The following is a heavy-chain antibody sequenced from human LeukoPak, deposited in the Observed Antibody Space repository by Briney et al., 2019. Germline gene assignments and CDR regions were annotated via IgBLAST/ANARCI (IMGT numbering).Heavy chain of an antibody. Sequence: SETLSLTCAVSGGSFSGYYWSWIRQPPGKGLEWIGEINHSGSTNYNPSLKSRVTISVDTSKNQFSLKLSSVTAADTAVYYCARGGEADYDYVWGSYRYDGFDPWGQGTLVTVSS. CDR2: INHSGST. CDR1: GGSFSGYY. D-gene: IGHD3-16*02. J-gene: IGHJ5*02. CDR3: ARGGEADYDYVWGSYRYDGFDP. V-gene: IGHV4-34*01.